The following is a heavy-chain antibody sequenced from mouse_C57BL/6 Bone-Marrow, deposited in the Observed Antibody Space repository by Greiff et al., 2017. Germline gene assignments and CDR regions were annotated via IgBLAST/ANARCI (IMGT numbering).Heavy chain of an antibody. CDR2: FHPYNDDT. CDR1: GYTFTTYP. Sequence: QVQLKESGAELVKPGASVKMSCKASGYTFTTYPIEWMKQNHGKSLEWIGNFHPYNDDTKYNEKFKGKATLTVEKSSSTVYLELSRVTSDDSAVDDCARGGNYGGYYFDYWGQGTTLTVSS. J-gene: IGHJ2*01. V-gene: IGHV1-47*01. CDR3: ARGGNYGGYYFDY. D-gene: IGHD2-1*01.